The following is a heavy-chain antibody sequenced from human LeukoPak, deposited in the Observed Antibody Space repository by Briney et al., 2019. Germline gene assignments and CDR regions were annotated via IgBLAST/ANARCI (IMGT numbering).Heavy chain of an antibody. CDR3: VRGRGSYGWFDP. V-gene: IGHV3-23*01. CDR1: GFTFSSYA. Sequence: GGSLRLSCAASGFTFSSYAMSWVRQAPGKGLEWVSVISDRGGSSYYADSVKGRFTISRDDAKNTVDLQMNSLRGEDTAVYYCVRGRGSYGWFDPWGQGTLVTVSS. J-gene: IGHJ5*02. D-gene: IGHD3-10*01. CDR2: ISDRGGSS.